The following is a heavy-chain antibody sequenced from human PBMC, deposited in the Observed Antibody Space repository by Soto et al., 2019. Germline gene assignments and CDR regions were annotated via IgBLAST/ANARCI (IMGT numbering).Heavy chain of an antibody. V-gene: IGHV2-5*02. CDR2: VYWDDDK. Sequence: QITLKESGPTLVKPTQTLTLTCSFSGFSPSTSGVGTGWIRQPPGKALEWLALVYWDDDKRYSPSLKSRLTITKDTSKNQVVLTLTNMDPVDTATYYCARHTTTSGYFDYWGQGTLVTVSS. D-gene: IGHD4-17*01. J-gene: IGHJ4*02. CDR1: GFSPSTSGVG. CDR3: ARHTTTSGYFDY.